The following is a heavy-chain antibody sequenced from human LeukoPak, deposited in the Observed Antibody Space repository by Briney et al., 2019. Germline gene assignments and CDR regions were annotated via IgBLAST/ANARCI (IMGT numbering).Heavy chain of an antibody. CDR2: IIPIFGTA. J-gene: IGHJ5*02. CDR3: ARNAAAAGLNWFDP. D-gene: IGHD6-13*01. Sequence: SVKVSCKASGGTFSSYAISWVRQAPGQGLEWMGGIIPIFGTANYAQKLQGRVTITTDESTSTAYMGLSSLRSEDTAVYYCARNAAAAGLNWFDPWGQGTLVTVSS. CDR1: GGTFSSYA. V-gene: IGHV1-69*05.